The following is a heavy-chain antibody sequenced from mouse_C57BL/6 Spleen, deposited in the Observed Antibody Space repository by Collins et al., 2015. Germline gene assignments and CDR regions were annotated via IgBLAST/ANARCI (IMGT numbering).Heavy chain of an antibody. V-gene: IGHV1-26*01. Sequence: EVQLQQSGPELVKPGASVKISCKASGYTFTDYYMNWVKQSHGKSLEWIGDINPNNGGTSYNQKFKGKATLTVDKSSSTAYMELRSLTSEDSAVYYCARKADGYGFDYWGQGTTLTVSS. J-gene: IGHJ2*01. CDR2: INPNNGGT. D-gene: IGHD2-2*01. CDR1: GYTFTDYY. CDR3: ARKADGYGFDY.